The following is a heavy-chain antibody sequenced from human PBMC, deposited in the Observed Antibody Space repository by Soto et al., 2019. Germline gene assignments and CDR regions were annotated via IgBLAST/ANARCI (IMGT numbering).Heavy chain of an antibody. CDR3: ARDHSGDESNGWYGGNYFDL. CDR1: GFTFTDNH. Sequence: VPLVESGGGLVQPGGSLRLSCIASGFTFTDNHMSWIRQAPGKGLEWIASISPSGSEIIYADSLRGRFTISRANAKNRVFLQMAVAETGIYYCARDHSGDESNGWYGGNYFDLWGQGTLVTVSS. V-gene: IGHV3-11*05. J-gene: IGHJ4*02. CDR2: ISPSGSEI. D-gene: IGHD6-19*01.